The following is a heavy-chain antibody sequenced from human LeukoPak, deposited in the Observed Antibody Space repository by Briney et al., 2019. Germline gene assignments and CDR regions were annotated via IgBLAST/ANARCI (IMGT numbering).Heavy chain of an antibody. J-gene: IGHJ4*02. CDR2: ISSGGTYE. CDR1: GFTFSNYA. CDR3: ARDSTYYYDSGSSGPHYFDN. Sequence: GKSLRLSCAASGFTFSNYAMHWVRQAPGKGLEWVSLISSGGTYEYYADSVKGRFSISRDNSKNTLYLQLNSLRAEDTAVYYCARDSTYYYDSGSSGPHYFDNWGQGTLVTVSS. D-gene: IGHD3-10*01. V-gene: IGHV3-30*01.